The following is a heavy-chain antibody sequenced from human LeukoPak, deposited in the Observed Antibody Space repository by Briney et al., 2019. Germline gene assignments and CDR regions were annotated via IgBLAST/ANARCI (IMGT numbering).Heavy chain of an antibody. Sequence: GGSLRLSCAASGFTFTTYWMHWVRQAPGKGLEWVSSISGSDDGTYYADPVKGRFTISRDNSKNTVYLQMNSLSAEDTAIYYCAKRGPIYSATPGNYFDHWGQGTLVTVSS. D-gene: IGHD3-10*01. CDR3: AKRGPIYSATPGNYFDH. V-gene: IGHV3-23*01. CDR1: GFTFTTYW. CDR2: ISGSDDGT. J-gene: IGHJ4*02.